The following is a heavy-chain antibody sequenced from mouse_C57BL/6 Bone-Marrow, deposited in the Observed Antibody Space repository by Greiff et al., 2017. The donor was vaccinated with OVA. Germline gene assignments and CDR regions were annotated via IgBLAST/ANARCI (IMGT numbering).Heavy chain of an antibody. D-gene: IGHD2-3*01. CDR3: ARRDDGYRYWYFDV. CDR2: ISGGGGNT. CDR1: GFTFSSYT. V-gene: IGHV5-9*01. J-gene: IGHJ1*03. Sequence: EVHLVESGGGLVKPGGSLKLSCAASGFTFSSYTMSWVRQTPEKRLEWVATISGGGGNTYYPDSVKGRFTISRDNAKNTLYLQMSSLRSEDTALYYCARRDDGYRYWYFDVWGTGTTVTVSS.